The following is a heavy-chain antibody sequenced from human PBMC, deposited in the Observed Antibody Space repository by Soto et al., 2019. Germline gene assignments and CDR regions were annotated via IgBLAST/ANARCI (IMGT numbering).Heavy chain of an antibody. CDR2: VDGVGTGT. CDR1: GLTFTNYW. J-gene: IGHJ4*02. D-gene: IGHD1-1*01. Sequence: ASLRLSCAASGLTFTNYWMHWVRQVPGKGLVWVSRVDGVGTGTSYSDSVRGRFTISRDNAENMLYLQINSLRGEDTAIYYCARSGDNYNLLDYWGQGTPVTVSS. V-gene: IGHV3-74*01. CDR3: ARSGDNYNLLDY.